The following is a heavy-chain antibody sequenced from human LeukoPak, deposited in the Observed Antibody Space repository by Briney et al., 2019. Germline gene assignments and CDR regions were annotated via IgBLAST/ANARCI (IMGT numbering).Heavy chain of an antibody. V-gene: IGHV3-30*04. CDR3: ARDLTNPTSTVTTVG. Sequence: GGSLRLSCAASGFTFSSYAMHWVRQAPGKGLEWVAVLSYDGSNKYYADSVKGRFTISRDNSKNTLYLQMNSLRAEDTAVYYCARDLTNPTSTVTTVGWGQGTLVTVSS. D-gene: IGHD4-17*01. CDR1: GFTFSSYA. CDR2: LSYDGSNK. J-gene: IGHJ4*02.